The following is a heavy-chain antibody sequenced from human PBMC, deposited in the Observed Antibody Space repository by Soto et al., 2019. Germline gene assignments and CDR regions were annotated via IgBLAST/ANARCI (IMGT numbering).Heavy chain of an antibody. Sequence: PGGSLRLSCAASGFTFDDYAMHWVRQAPGKGLEWVSGISWNSGSIGYADSVKGRFTISRDNAKNSLYLQMNSPRAEDTALYYCAKAQGGSSVYGMDVWGQGTTVTVSS. CDR3: AKAQGGSSVYGMDV. V-gene: IGHV3-9*01. CDR2: ISWNSGSI. J-gene: IGHJ6*02. D-gene: IGHD6-19*01. CDR1: GFTFDDYA.